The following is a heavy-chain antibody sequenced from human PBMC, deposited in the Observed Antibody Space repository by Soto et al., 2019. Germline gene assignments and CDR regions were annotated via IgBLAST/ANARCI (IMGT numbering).Heavy chain of an antibody. V-gene: IGHV4-30-2*01. D-gene: IGHD4-17*01. CDR1: GGSMSSGGYS. CDR3: ARGMTTVTTYDY. Sequence: SETLSLTCAVSGGSMSSGGYSWSWIRQPPGKVLEWIGYIYHSGSTYYNPSLKSRVTISVDRSKNQFSLKLRSVTAADTAVYYCARGMTTVTTYDYRGQGNLVTVSS. CDR2: IYHSGST. J-gene: IGHJ4*02.